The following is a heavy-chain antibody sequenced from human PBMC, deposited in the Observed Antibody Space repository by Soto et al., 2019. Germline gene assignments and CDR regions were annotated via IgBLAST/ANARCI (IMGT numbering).Heavy chain of an antibody. CDR1: GFTFSSYS. J-gene: IGHJ4*02. CDR3: TRSSSNWAYYFDF. V-gene: IGHV3-48*02. CDR2: ITSSGTTV. D-gene: IGHD6-13*01. Sequence: EVHLLESVGGLVQPWGSLRRSGAASGFTFSSYSLNWVRQAPGKGLEWVSYITSSGTTVYYADSVRGRFTIPRDNAKNTLELQMNSLTDDSTAVYYCTRSSSNWAYYFDFWGQATLVSVSS.